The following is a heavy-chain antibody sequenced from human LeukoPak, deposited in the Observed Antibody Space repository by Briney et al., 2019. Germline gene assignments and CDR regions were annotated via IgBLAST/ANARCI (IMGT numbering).Heavy chain of an antibody. CDR1: LGSINNSY. CDR2: IYATGTT. CDR3: ARDKALDSDGSGFYYNRGLDC. V-gene: IGHV4-4*07. D-gene: IGHD3-22*01. J-gene: IGHJ4*02. Sequence: SETLSLTSDLSLGSINNSYWSCIREPAGEGLEWMGRIYATGTTDYNPSLKSRMTMSIDTSKNQFSLKLTSVTAADTAVYFCARDKALDSDGSGFYYNRGLDCWGQGTLVIVSS.